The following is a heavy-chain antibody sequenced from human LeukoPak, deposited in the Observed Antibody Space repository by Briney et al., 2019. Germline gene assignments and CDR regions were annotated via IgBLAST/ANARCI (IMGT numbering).Heavy chain of an antibody. CDR3: TTTFMSILRGLW. J-gene: IGHJ4*02. D-gene: IGHD6-6*01. CDR1: GYTFTNYY. V-gene: IGHV1-2*02. CDR2: ISPNSGGT. Sequence: GASVKVSCKASGYTFTNYYMHWVRQAPGQGLEWMGWISPNSGGTNYAQKFHGRVTMTRDTSISTAYMELSGLRSDDTAVYYCTTTFMSILRGLWWGQGTLVTVSS.